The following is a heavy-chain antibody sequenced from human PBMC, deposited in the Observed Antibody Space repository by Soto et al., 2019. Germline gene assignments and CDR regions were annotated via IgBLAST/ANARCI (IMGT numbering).Heavy chain of an antibody. V-gene: IGHV3-9*01. CDR3: AKAAWGGTVTTRPDY. Sequence: EVQLVESGGGLVQPGRSLRLSCAASGFTFDDYAMHWVRQAPGKGLEWVSGISWNSGSIGYADSVKGRFTISRDNAKNSLYLQMNSLRADDTALYYCAKAAWGGTVTTRPDYWGQGTLVTVAS. CDR1: GFTFDDYA. CDR2: ISWNSGSI. J-gene: IGHJ4*02. D-gene: IGHD4-17*01.